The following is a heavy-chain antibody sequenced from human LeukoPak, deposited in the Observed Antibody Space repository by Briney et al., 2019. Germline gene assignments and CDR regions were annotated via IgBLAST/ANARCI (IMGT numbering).Heavy chain of an antibody. CDR1: GGSISSYY. J-gene: IGHJ5*02. CDR3: ARALPYDILTGYHASWFDP. Sequence: SETLSLTCTVSGGSISSYYWSWIRQPPGKGLEWIGYIYYSGSTDYNPSLKSRVTISVDTSKNQFSLKLSSVPAADTAVYYCARALPYDILTGYHASWFDPWGQGTLVTVSS. CDR2: IYYSGST. V-gene: IGHV4-59*01. D-gene: IGHD3-9*01.